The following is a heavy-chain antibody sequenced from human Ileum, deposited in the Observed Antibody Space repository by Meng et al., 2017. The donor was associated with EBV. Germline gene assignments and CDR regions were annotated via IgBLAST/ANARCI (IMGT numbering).Heavy chain of an antibody. V-gene: IGHV1-2*04. D-gene: IGHD6-13*01. J-gene: IGHJ4*02. CDR2: INPNSGGT. CDR3: ARDWEGSWAVFDY. Sequence: QVQLVQFGAEVKKPGAAVKASGKASGYTFTGYYMPWVRQAHGQGLEWMGWINPNSGGTNYAQKFQGWVTMTRDTSISTAYMELSRLRSDDTAVYYCARDWEGSWAVFDYWGQGTLVTVSS. CDR1: GYTFTGYY.